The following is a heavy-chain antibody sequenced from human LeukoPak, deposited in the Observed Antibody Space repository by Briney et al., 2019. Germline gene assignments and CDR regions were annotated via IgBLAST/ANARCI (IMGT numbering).Heavy chain of an antibody. D-gene: IGHD3-22*01. Sequence: GASVKVSCKASGYTFTGYYMHWVRQAPGQGLEGMGWINPNSGGTNYAQKFQGRVTMTRDTSISTAYMELSRLRSDDTAVYYCAREGGPSYYDSSGYYYWGQGTLVTVSS. CDR2: INPNSGGT. J-gene: IGHJ4*02. CDR1: GYTFTGYY. CDR3: AREGGPSYYDSSGYYY. V-gene: IGHV1-2*02.